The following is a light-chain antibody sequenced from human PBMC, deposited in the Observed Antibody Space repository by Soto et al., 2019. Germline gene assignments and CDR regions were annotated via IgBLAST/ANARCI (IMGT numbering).Light chain of an antibody. Sequence: DIQMIQSPSSLSASVGDRMAITCQASQGISRELSWYQQKPGKAPELLIYGASNLQTGVPSRFSGGGSGTHFSLTISALQPEDVATYYCHQYTSLPYTFGGGTKVEI. CDR2: GAS. J-gene: IGKJ4*01. V-gene: IGKV1-33*01. CDR3: HQYTSLPYT. CDR1: QGISRE.